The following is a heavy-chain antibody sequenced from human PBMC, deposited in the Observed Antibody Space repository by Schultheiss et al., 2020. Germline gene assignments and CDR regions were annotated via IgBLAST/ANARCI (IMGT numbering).Heavy chain of an antibody. CDR2: IKQDGSET. V-gene: IGHV3-7*03. D-gene: IGHD4-23*01. CDR1: GFTFSSYW. J-gene: IGHJ4*02. Sequence: GGSLRLSCAASGFTFSSYWMSWVRQAPGKGLEWVANIKQDGSETYYVDSVKGRFTISRDNAKNSLYLQMNSLRAEDTAVYYCARVGVTVASFDYWGQGTLVNVYS. CDR3: ARVGVTVASFDY.